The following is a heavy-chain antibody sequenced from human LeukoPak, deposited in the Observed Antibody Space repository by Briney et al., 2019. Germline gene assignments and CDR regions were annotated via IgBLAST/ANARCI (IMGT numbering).Heavy chain of an antibody. CDR3: AREGGYSYGYGDY. CDR1: GYTFTIYG. J-gene: IGHJ4*02. V-gene: IGHV1-18*01. D-gene: IGHD5-18*01. Sequence: ASVKVSCKASGYTFTIYGISWVRQAPGQGLEWMEWVSAYNGNTNYAQKLKGRVTMSTDTPTRTAYMELRSLRSDDTAVYYCAREGGYSYGYGDYWGQGTLVTVSS. CDR2: VSAYNGNT.